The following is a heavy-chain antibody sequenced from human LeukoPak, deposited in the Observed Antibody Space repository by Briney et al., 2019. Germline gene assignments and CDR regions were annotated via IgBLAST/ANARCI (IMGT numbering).Heavy chain of an antibody. J-gene: IGHJ4*02. CDR3: ARSSMVQGVIITAPLYYFDY. CDR2: INHSGST. CDR1: GGSFSGYY. Sequence: SETLSLTCAVYGGSFSGYYWSWIRQHPGKGLEWIGEINHSGSTNYNPSLKSRVTISVDTSKNQFSLKLSSVTAADTAVYYCARSSMVQGVIITAPLYYFDYWGQGTLVTVSS. D-gene: IGHD3-10*01. V-gene: IGHV4-34*01.